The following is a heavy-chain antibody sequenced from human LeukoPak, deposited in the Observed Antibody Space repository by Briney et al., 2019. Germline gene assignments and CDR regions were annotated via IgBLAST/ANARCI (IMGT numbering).Heavy chain of an antibody. D-gene: IGHD3-10*01. CDR3: TTDPAYYYGSGSYYKYYYYGMDV. Sequence: GGSLRLSCVASGFTFSDHYIDWVRKAPGKGLEWVGRMRNKANSYTTENAASVKGRLTLSRDDSKRLVFLQLNSLKIEDTAVYYCTTDPAYYYGSGSYYKYYYYGMDVWGQGTTVTVSS. CDR1: GFTFSDHY. J-gene: IGHJ6*02. CDR2: MRNKANSYTT. V-gene: IGHV3-72*01.